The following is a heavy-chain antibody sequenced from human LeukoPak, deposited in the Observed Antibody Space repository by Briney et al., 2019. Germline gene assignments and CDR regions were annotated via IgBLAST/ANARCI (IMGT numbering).Heavy chain of an antibody. V-gene: IGHV4-4*02. CDR2: IYHSGST. CDR3: ARSQALYNWLDP. CDR1: GGXISSSNW. Sequence: SGTLSLTCAVSGGXISSSNWWSWVRQPPGKGLEWMGEIYHSGSTNYNPSLKSRVTISLDKSKNQFSLKLSSVTAADTAVYYCARSQALYNWLDPWGQGTLVTVSS. D-gene: IGHD2/OR15-2a*01. J-gene: IGHJ5*02.